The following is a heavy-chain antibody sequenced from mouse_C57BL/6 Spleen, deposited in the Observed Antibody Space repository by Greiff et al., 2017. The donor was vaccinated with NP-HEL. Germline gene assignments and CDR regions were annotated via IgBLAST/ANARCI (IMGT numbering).Heavy chain of an antibody. V-gene: IGHV1-69*01. CDR1: GYTFTSYW. CDR2: IDPSDSYT. J-gene: IGHJ4*01. CDR3: ARVSPNDMDY. Sequence: QVQLQQPGAELVMPGASVKLSCKASGYTFTSYWMHWVKQRPGQGLEWIGEIDPSDSYTNYNQKFKGKSTLTVDKSSSTAYMQLSRLTSEDSAVYYCARVSPNDMDYWGQGTSVTVSS.